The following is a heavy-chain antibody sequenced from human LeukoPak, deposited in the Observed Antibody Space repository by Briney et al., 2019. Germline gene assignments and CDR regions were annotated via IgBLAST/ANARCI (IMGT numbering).Heavy chain of an antibody. Sequence: GSLRLSCAASGFTFSNYAMSWVRQAPGKGLEWIGRMYYSGTTYYSPSLQSRVTISVDTSKNQFSLKLSSVTAADTAVYYCARHAQSGSQKHFDYWGQGTLVTVSS. D-gene: IGHD1-26*01. CDR1: GFTFSNYA. J-gene: IGHJ4*02. CDR3: ARHAQSGSQKHFDY. CDR2: MYYSGTT. V-gene: IGHV4-39*01.